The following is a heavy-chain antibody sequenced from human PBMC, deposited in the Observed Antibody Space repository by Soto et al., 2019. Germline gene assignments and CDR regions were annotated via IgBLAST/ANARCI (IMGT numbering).Heavy chain of an antibody. CDR1: GYTFSGFY. D-gene: IGHD6-19*01. J-gene: IGHJ4*02. CDR3: ASAAVTGTAGLDF. CDR2: INPSSGGT. V-gene: IGHV1-2*02. Sequence: GASVKVSCKASGYTFSGFYMHWVRQAPGQGLEWMGWINPSSGGTKSAEKFQGRVTMTRDTSISTAYMELSRLTSDDTAVYYCASAAVTGTAGLDFWGQGTQVTVS.